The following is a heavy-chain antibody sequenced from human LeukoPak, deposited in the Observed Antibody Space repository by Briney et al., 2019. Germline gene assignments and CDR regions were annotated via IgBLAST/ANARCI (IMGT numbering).Heavy chain of an antibody. J-gene: IGHJ4*02. V-gene: IGHV3-21*01. Sequence: GGSLRLSCAASGFTFSSYSMNWVPQAPGKGLEWGSSISSSRSYIYYADSVKGRFTISKDNAKDSLYLQMNSPRAEDTAVYYCARAPPGDYYDSSGCPYWGQGTLVTVSS. D-gene: IGHD3-22*01. CDR2: ISSSRSYI. CDR3: ARAPPGDYYDSSGCPY. CDR1: GFTFSSYS.